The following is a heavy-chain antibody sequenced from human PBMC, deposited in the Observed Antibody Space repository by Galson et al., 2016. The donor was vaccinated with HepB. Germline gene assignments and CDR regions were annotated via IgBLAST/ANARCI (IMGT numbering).Heavy chain of an antibody. CDR1: GFTFSDYT. Sequence: SLRLSCAASGFTFSDYTMHWVRQAPGEGLKWVAVIAHHGLITYYAESVKGRFTISRDNSKSTLFLQMDRLRFEDTALYYYARDPIDVPPDYFDNLGLGTLVTVSS. CDR3: ARDPIDVPPDYFDN. V-gene: IGHV3-30*04. D-gene: IGHD2-2*01. J-gene: IGHJ4*02. CDR2: IAHHGLIT.